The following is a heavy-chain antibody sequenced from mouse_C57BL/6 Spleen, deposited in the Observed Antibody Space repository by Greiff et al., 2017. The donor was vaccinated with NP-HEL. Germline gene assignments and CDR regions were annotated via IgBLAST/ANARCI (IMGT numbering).Heavy chain of an antibody. CDR3: ARLPRTYFDY. Sequence: VQLQQSGAELVKPGASVKLSCKASGYTFTSYWMHWVKQRPGQGLEWIGMIHPNSGSTNYNEKFKSKATLTVDKSSSTAYMQLSSLNSEDSAVYYCARLPRTYFDYWGQGTTLTVSS. CDR1: GYTFTSYW. V-gene: IGHV1-64*01. J-gene: IGHJ2*01. CDR2: IHPNSGST.